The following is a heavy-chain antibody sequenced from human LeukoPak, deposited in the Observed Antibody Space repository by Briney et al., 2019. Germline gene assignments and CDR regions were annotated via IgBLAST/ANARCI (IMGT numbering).Heavy chain of an antibody. D-gene: IGHD3-10*01. CDR3: ANHPNSYYYASGSNLPYYFDY. V-gene: IGHV3-23*01. J-gene: IGHJ4*02. Sequence: PGGSLRLSCAGSGFTFTTYAMSWVRQAPGKGLEWVSDISGSGDTTFYADSVKGRFTISRDNSKNTLYLQMNSLRAEDTALYYCANHPNSYYYASGSNLPYYFDYWGQGTLVTVSS. CDR1: GFTFTTYA. CDR2: ISGSGDTT.